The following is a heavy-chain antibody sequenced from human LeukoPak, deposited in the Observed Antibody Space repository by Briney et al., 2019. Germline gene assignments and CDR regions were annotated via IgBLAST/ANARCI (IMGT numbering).Heavy chain of an antibody. CDR3: ARRQVYDFWSGKPLNWFDP. CDR2: IYPGGSDT. CDR1: GYSFTSYW. Sequence: GESLKISCKGSGYSFTSYWIGWVRQMPGKGLEWMGIIYPGGSDTRYSPSFQGQVTISADKSISTAYLQWSSLKASDTAMYYCARRQVYDFWSGKPLNWFDPWGQGTLVTVSS. V-gene: IGHV5-51*01. J-gene: IGHJ5*02. D-gene: IGHD3-3*01.